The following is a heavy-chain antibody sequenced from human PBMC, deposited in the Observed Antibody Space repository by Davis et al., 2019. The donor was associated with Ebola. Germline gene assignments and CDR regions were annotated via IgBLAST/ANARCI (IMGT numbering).Heavy chain of an antibody. CDR1: GYTFTSYA. D-gene: IGHD2-15*01. Sequence: ASVKVSCKASGYTFTSYAMHWVRQATGQRLEWMGWINAGNGNTKYSQKFQGRVTITRDTSASTAYMELSSLRSEDTAVYYCARTDCSGGSCYFNGAGFDYWGQGTLVTVSS. CDR2: INAGNGNT. V-gene: IGHV1-3*01. J-gene: IGHJ4*02. CDR3: ARTDCSGGSCYFNGAGFDY.